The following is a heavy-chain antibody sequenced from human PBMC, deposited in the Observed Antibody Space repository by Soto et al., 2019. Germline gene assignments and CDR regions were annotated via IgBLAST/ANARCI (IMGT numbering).Heavy chain of an antibody. CDR1: GYTFTSYG. Sequence: ASVKVSCKASGYTFTSYGISWVRRAPGQGLEWMGWISAYNGNTNYAQKLQGRVTMTTDTSTSTAYMELRSLRSDDTAVYYCASLGMAVAGTIEYYYGMDVWGQGTTVTVSS. CDR2: ISAYNGNT. D-gene: IGHD6-19*01. CDR3: ASLGMAVAGTIEYYYGMDV. V-gene: IGHV1-18*01. J-gene: IGHJ6*02.